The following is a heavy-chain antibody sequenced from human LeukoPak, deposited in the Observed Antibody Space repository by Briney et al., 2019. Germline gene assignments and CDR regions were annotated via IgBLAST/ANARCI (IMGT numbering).Heavy chain of an antibody. D-gene: IGHD1-26*01. Sequence: PGGSLRLSCTASGFTFSDYWMTWVRQAPGKGLEWVANIKQDGSEKYYVDSVKGRFTISRDNAKNSLYLQMNSLRAEDMAVYYCARPLLSLDYWGQGTLVTVSS. J-gene: IGHJ4*02. CDR1: GFTFSDYW. V-gene: IGHV3-7*03. CDR3: ARPLLSLDY. CDR2: IKQDGSEK.